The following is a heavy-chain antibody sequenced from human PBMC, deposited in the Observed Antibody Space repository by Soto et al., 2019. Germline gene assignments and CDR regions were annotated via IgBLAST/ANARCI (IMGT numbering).Heavy chain of an antibody. Sequence: PGGSLRLSCAASGFTFSSYSMNWVRQAPGKGLEWVSSISSSSDYIYYADSMKGRFTISRDNAKNSLYLQMNSLTAADTAVYYCARDIVATMGMLGYYYGMDVWGQGTTVTVSS. CDR1: GFTFSSYS. D-gene: IGHD5-12*01. CDR3: ARDIVATMGMLGYYYGMDV. J-gene: IGHJ6*02. CDR2: ISSSSDYI. V-gene: IGHV3-21*04.